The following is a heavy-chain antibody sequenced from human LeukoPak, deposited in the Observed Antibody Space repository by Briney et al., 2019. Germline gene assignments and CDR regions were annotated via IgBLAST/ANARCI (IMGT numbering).Heavy chain of an antibody. V-gene: IGHV3-33*01. Sequence: GGSLRLSCAASGFTFSSYGMHWVRQAPGKGLEWVAVIWYDGSNKYYADSVKGRFTISRDNPKNTLYLQMNSLRAEDTAVYYCARDRARAGQTPGYWGQGTLVTVSS. CDR2: IWYDGSNK. J-gene: IGHJ4*02. CDR1: GFTFSSYG. CDR3: ARDRARAGQTPGY. D-gene: IGHD6-6*01.